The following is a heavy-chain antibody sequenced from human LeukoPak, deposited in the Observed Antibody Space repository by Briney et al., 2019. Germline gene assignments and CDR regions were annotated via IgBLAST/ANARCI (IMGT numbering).Heavy chain of an antibody. Sequence: ASVKVSCKASGYTFTSYGISWVRQAPGQGLEWMGWISAYNGNTNYAQKLQGRVTMTTDTSTSTAYMELRSLRSDDTAVYSCAKAYMVRGVLTFDYWGQGTLVTVSS. J-gene: IGHJ4*02. D-gene: IGHD3-10*01. V-gene: IGHV1-18*01. CDR1: GYTFTSYG. CDR2: ISAYNGNT. CDR3: AKAYMVRGVLTFDY.